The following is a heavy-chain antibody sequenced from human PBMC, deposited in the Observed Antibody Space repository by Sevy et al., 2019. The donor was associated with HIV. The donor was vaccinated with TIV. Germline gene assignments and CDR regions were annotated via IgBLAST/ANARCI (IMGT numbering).Heavy chain of an antibody. D-gene: IGHD4-17*01. CDR2: FDPEYDDP. CDR3: ATGGDYGGFGY. Sequence: ASVKVSCNVSGYRLSELSTYWVRQTPAKGLEGMGGFDPEYDDPIYAQNFQGRVTMTEDTSTDTAYMELSSLISEDTAVYYCATGGDYGGFGYWGQGTLVTVSS. V-gene: IGHV1-24*01. CDR1: GYRLSELS. J-gene: IGHJ4*02.